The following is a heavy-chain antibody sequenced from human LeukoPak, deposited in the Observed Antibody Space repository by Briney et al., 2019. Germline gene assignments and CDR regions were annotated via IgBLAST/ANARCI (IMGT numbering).Heavy chain of an antibody. Sequence: SETLSLTCAVYGGSFSGYYWSWIRQPPGKGLEWIGEINHSGSTNYNPSLKSRVTISVDTSKNQFSLKLSSVTAADTAVYCCARAERSPETPGRYDFWSGYSTDFDYWGQGTLVTVSS. CDR2: INHSGST. V-gene: IGHV4-34*01. CDR1: GGSFSGYY. J-gene: IGHJ4*02. D-gene: IGHD3-3*01. CDR3: ARAERSPETPGRYDFWSGYSTDFDY.